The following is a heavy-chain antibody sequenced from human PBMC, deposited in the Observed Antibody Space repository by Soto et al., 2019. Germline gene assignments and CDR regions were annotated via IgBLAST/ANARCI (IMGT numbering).Heavy chain of an antibody. D-gene: IGHD3-10*01. CDR3: ARNMDYYYGPGSGNGHGV. CDR1: GYTFTAYY. Sequence: QVQLVQSGAEVKEPGDSVRVSCEASGYTFTAYYIHWVRQAPGQGLEWMGWINPKFGDTTYAQDFQGRITLNRDMSISTVYMDLSRLTSDDTAIYYCARNMDYYYGPGSGNGHGVWGQGTTVNVFS. J-gene: IGHJ6*02. CDR2: INPKFGDT. V-gene: IGHV1-2*02.